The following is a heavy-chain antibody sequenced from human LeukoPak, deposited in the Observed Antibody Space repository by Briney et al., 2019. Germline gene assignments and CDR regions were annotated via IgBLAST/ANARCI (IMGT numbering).Heavy chain of an antibody. CDR3: ARDRVVVATTTPPYWYFDL. CDR1: GFTFSSYD. J-gene: IGHJ2*01. CDR2: IGTAGDI. V-gene: IGHV3-13*01. D-gene: IGHD2-15*01. Sequence: GGSLRLSCAASGFTFSSYDMHWVRQATGKGLEWVSGIGTAGDIYYPGSVKGRFTISRDNAKNSLFLHMTSLRVDDTALYYCARDRVVVATTTPPYWYFDLWGRGTLVTVSS.